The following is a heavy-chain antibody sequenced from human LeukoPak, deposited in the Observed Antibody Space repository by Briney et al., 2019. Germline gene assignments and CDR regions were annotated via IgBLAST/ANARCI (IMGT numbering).Heavy chain of an antibody. D-gene: IGHD1-14*01. CDR1: GFTFSSYA. J-gene: IGHJ4*02. Sequence: PGGSLRLSCAASGFTFSSYAMSWVRQAPGKGLEWVSAISGSGGSTYYADSVKGRFTISRDNSKNTLYLQMNSLRAEDTAVYYCAKDKESRTPRGDYFDYWGQGTLVTVSS. CDR2: ISGSGGST. CDR3: AKDKESRTPRGDYFDY. V-gene: IGHV3-23*01.